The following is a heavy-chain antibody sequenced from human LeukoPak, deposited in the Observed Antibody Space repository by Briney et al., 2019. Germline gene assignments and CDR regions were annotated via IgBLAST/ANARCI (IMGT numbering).Heavy chain of an antibody. CDR3: AKGDYNWNYVGFDY. J-gene: IGHJ4*02. CDR2: ISYDGSNK. Sequence: GGSLKLSFPPPESTFITYGIPWVGKAPAKGLGGVPVISYDGSNKYYADSVKGRFTISRDNSKNTLYLQMNSLRAEDTAVYYCAKGDYNWNYVGFDYWGQGTLVTVSS. CDR1: ESTFITYG. D-gene: IGHD1-7*01. V-gene: IGHV3-30*18.